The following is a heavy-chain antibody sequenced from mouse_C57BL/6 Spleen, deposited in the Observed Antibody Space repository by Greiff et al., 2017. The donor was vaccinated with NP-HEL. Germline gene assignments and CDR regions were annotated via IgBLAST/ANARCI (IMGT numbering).Heavy chain of an antibody. CDR3: ARNEDYGSVYYAMDY. CDR1: GFSLTSYG. D-gene: IGHD1-1*01. J-gene: IGHJ4*01. CDR2: IWSGGST. V-gene: IGHV2-2*01. Sequence: VHLVESGPGLVQPSQSLSITCTVSGFSLTSYGVHWVRQSPGKGLEWLGVIWSGGSTDYNAAFISRLSISKDNSKSQVFFKMNSLQADDTAIYYCARNEDYGSVYYAMDYWGQGTSVTVSS.